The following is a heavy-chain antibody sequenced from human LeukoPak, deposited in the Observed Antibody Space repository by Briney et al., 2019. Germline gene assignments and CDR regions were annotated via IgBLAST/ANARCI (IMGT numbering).Heavy chain of an antibody. D-gene: IGHD3-10*01. CDR3: ARDLFFKGSGFYYFDY. J-gene: IGHJ4*02. Sequence: GGSLRLSCAASGFTFSSYWMSWVRQAPGKGLEWVANIKQDGSEKYYVDYVKGRFTISRDNAKNSLYLQMNSLRAEDTAVYYCARDLFFKGSGFYYFDYWGRGTLVTVSS. CDR1: GFTFSSYW. CDR2: IKQDGSEK. V-gene: IGHV3-7*01.